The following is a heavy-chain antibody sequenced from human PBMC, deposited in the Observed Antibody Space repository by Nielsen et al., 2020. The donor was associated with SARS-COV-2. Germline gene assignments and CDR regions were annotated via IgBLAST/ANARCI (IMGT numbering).Heavy chain of an antibody. CDR2: IYYSGST. CDR1: GGSISSGGYY. V-gene: IGHV4-30-4*08. Sequence: SETLSLTCTVSGGSISSGGYYWSWIRQHPGKGLEWIGYIYYSGSTYYNPSLKSRVTISVDTSKNQFSLKLSSVTAADTAVYYCARARSHTIFGVVIVDAFDIWGQGTMVTVSS. D-gene: IGHD3-3*01. J-gene: IGHJ3*02. CDR3: ARARSHTIFGVVIVDAFDI.